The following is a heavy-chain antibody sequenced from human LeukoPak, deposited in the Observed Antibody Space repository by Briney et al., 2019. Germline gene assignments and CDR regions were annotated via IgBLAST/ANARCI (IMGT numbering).Heavy chain of an antibody. J-gene: IGHJ4*02. CDR3: AREGKNQVLDY. V-gene: IGHV3-33*01. CDR2: IWYDGSNK. D-gene: IGHD1-14*01. Sequence: GGSLRLSCAASGFTFSSYGMHWVRQAPGKGLEWVAVIWYDGSNKYYADSVKGRFTISRDNSKNTLYLQMNSLRAEDTAVYYCAREGKNQVLDYWGQGTLVTVSS. CDR1: GFTFSSYG.